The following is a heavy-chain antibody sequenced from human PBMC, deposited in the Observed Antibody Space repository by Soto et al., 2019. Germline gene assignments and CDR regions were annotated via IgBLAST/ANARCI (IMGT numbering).Heavy chain of an antibody. Sequence: QVQLVQSGGGVVQPGRSLRLSCAGSGFTFSSYGIHWVRQAPGKALEWVALISYDGGNEKYTESVKDRFTISRDDSHNVAYLQMSSLRTEDTAMYYCAKDRYSGTYPTDFDYWGQGSLVTVSS. J-gene: IGHJ4*02. CDR2: ISYDGGNE. CDR1: GFTFSSYG. CDR3: AKDRYSGTYPTDFDY. V-gene: IGHV3-30*18. D-gene: IGHD1-26*01.